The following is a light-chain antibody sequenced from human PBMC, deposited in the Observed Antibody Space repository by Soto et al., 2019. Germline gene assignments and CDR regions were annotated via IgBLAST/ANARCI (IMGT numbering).Light chain of an antibody. Sequence: ILLTQSPATLSLSPGERATLSCGASQSVSSHLAWYQQKPGQAPRLLIDDASNRATGIPARFSGSGSGTDFTLTITSLEHEDFAVYFCHQRYNWPRVTFGQGTRLEIK. CDR3: HQRYNWPRVT. CDR1: QSVSSH. J-gene: IGKJ5*01. CDR2: DAS. V-gene: IGKV3-11*01.